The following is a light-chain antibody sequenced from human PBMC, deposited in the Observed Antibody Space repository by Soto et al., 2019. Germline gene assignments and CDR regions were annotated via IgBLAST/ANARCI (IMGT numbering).Light chain of an antibody. CDR3: ASYTSTGTGV. Sequence: QSALTQPASVSGSPGRSITISCTGTSSDVGDYNYVSWYQQHPGKAPKLMIYDVTHRPSGVSNRFSGSKSGNTASLTSSGLQAEDEDDYHCASYTSTGTGVFGGGTKVTVL. V-gene: IGLV2-14*03. CDR1: SSDVGDYNY. J-gene: IGLJ3*02. CDR2: DVT.